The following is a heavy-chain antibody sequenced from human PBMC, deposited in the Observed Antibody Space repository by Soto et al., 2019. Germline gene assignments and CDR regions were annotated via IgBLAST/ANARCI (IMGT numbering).Heavy chain of an antibody. J-gene: IGHJ6*02. CDR1: GFTFSSYG. CDR2: IWYDGSNK. D-gene: IGHD1-7*01. CDR3: ARDPELRVVYYGMDV. Sequence: GGSLRLSCAASGFTFSSYGMHWVRQAPGKGLEWVAVIWYDGSNKYYADSVKGRFTISRDNSKNTLYLQMNSLRAEDTAVYYCARDPELRVVYYGMDVWGQGTTVTVSS. V-gene: IGHV3-33*01.